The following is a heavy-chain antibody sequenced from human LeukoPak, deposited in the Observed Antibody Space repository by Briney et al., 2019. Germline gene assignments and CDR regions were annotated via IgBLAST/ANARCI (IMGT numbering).Heavy chain of an antibody. CDR3: VRDKPFSGTSGYFDY. CDR2: IHTSGDA. J-gene: IGHJ4*02. V-gene: IGHV4-4*07. Sequence: SETLSLTCTVSGASITSHHWSWVRQPAGKGLEWIGRIHTSGDAKYTLSLRSRVTMSVDASKNQFSLKLPSVTAADTAIYYCVRDKPFSGTSGYFDYWGQGTLVTVSS. D-gene: IGHD1-1*01. CDR1: GASITSHH.